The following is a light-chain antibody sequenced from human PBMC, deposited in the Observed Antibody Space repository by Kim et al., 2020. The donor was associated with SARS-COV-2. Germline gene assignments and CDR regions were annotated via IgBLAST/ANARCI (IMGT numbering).Light chain of an antibody. CDR3: HQYYDTPRT. J-gene: IGKJ1*01. Sequence: DIVMAQSPDSLAVSLGERATINCKSSQSLLYSSNNKNYLAWYQQKPGQPPKLLIYWASTRESVVPNRFIGSGSGTDFTLTISRLQAEDVALYYCHQYYDTPRTFGQGTKVDIK. CDR1: QSLLYSSNNKNY. CDR2: WAS. V-gene: IGKV4-1*01.